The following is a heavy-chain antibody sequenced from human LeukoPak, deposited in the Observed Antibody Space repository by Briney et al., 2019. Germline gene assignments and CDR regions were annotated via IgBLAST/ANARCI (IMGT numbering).Heavy chain of an antibody. V-gene: IGHV4-34*01. D-gene: IGHD3-22*01. CDR2: INHSGST. J-gene: IGHJ4*02. CDR1: GGSFIGYY. CDR3: ARWCYDSSGYYPAINRYYFDY. Sequence: SETLSLTSAAYGGSFIGYYWCWIRQPPRKGLEWIGEINHSGSTNYNPSLQSRVTTSVDTSKNQFYLKLSSVTAADTAVYYCARWCYDSSGYYPAINRYYFDYWGQGTLVTVSS.